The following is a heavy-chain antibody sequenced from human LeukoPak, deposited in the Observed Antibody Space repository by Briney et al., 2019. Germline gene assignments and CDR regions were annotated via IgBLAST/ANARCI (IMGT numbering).Heavy chain of an antibody. Sequence: GESLKISCKGSGYSFTSYWIGWVRQMPGKGLEWMGIIYPGDSDTRYSPSFQGQVTISADKSISTAYLQWSSLKASDTAMYYCARIGPGVHGMYYYYGMDVWGQGTTVTVSS. J-gene: IGHJ6*02. V-gene: IGHV5-51*01. CDR3: ARIGPGVHGMYYYYGMDV. CDR1: GYSFTSYW. D-gene: IGHD3-10*01. CDR2: IYPGDSDT.